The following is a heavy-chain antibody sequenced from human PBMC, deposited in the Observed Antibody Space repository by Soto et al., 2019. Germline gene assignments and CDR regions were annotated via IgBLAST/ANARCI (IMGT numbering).Heavy chain of an antibody. Sequence: QPGGSLRLSCAASGFTFSTYAMGWVRQAPGKGLEWVSTISDTGGSTYYADSVRGRFTISRDNSKNTLFLQMNSLRAEDTAVYYCARLDYGPDYWGQGTLVTVSS. CDR3: ARLDYGPDY. CDR2: ISDTGGST. D-gene: IGHD4-17*01. V-gene: IGHV3-23*01. J-gene: IGHJ4*02. CDR1: GFTFSTYA.